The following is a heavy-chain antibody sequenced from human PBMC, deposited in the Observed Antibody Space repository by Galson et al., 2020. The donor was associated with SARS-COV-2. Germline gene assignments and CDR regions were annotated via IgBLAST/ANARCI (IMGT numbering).Heavy chain of an antibody. D-gene: IGHD4-17*01. CDR2: IYHSGST. J-gene: IGHJ6*03. CDR3: ARERGDYRGDYMDV. CDR1: GGSISSGGYS. V-gene: IGHV4-30-2*01. Sequence: SETLSLTCAVAGGSISSGGYSWSWLRQPPGKGLEWIGYIYHSGSTYYNPSLKSRVTISVDRSKNQFSLKLSSVTAADTAVYYGARERGDYRGDYMDVWGKGTPVTVSS.